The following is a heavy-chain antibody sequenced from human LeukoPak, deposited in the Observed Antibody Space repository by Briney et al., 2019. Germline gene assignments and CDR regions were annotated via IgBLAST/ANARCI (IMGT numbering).Heavy chain of an antibody. D-gene: IGHD6-6*01. CDR2: INPSGGDT. Sequence: GASVKLSCKASGFAFASYYIHWVRQAPGQGLEWIGEINPSGGDTRYAQKFQGRVTMTRDMSASTVDMELSSLTSEDTAAYYCASTIAARLDCWGQGTRVTVTS. V-gene: IGHV1-46*01. CDR3: ASTIAARLDC. J-gene: IGHJ4*02. CDR1: GFAFASYY.